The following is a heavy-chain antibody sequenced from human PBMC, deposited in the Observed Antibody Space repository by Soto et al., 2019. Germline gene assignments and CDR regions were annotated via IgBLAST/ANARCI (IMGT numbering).Heavy chain of an antibody. CDR3: ARYIVWGPKKSFDY. J-gene: IGHJ4*02. D-gene: IGHD2-21*01. V-gene: IGHV3-48*01. Sequence: EEQLVESGGGLVQPGGSLRLSCAASGFTFSSYSMNWVRQAPGKGLEWVSYISSSSSTIYYADSVKGRFTISRDNAKNSLYLQMNSLRAEDTAVYYCARYIVWGPKKSFDYWGQGTLVTVSS. CDR1: GFTFSSYS. CDR2: ISSSSSTI.